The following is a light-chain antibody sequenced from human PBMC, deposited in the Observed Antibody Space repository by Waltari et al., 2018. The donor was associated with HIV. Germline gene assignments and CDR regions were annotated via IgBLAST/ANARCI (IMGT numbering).Light chain of an antibody. CDR1: SSDVGAYNS. CDR3: SSFTGSNTYV. V-gene: IGLV2-14*01. CDR2: EVN. J-gene: IGLJ1*01. Sequence: QSALTQPASVSGSRGQPITISCTGTSSDVGAYNSVSWYQQRPGKVPKLLIYEVNSRPSGIDNRFSGSKSGNTASLTISGLQVEDEADYYCSSFTGSNTYVFGSGTKVTVL.